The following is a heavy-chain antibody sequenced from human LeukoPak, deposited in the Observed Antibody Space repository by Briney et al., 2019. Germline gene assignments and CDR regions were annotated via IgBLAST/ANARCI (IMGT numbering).Heavy chain of an antibody. CDR3: ARDLRGGYDSSDTIFDY. V-gene: IGHV3-7*01. CDR1: GFTFSSYW. J-gene: IGHJ4*02. D-gene: IGHD3-22*01. CDR2: IKQDGSEK. Sequence: GGSLRLSCAASGFTFSSYWMSWVRQAPGKVLEWVANIKQDGSEKYYVDSVKGRFTISRDNAKNSLYLQMNSLRAEDTAVYYCARDLRGGYDSSDTIFDYWGQGTLVTVSS.